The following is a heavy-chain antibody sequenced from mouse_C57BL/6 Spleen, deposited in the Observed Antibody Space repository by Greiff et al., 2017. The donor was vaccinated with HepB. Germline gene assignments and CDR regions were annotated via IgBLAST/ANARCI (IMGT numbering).Heavy chain of an antibody. D-gene: IGHD2-1*01. CDR2: IYPGSGST. CDR3: ARDGNYGGY. J-gene: IGHJ2*01. CDR1: GYTFTSYW. V-gene: IGHV1-55*01. Sequence: QVHVKQSGAELVKPGASVKMSCKASGYTFTSYWITWVKQRPGQGLEWIGDIYPGSGSTNYNEKFKSKATLTVDTSSSTAYMQLSSLTSEDSAVYYCARDGNYGGYWGQGTTLTVSS.